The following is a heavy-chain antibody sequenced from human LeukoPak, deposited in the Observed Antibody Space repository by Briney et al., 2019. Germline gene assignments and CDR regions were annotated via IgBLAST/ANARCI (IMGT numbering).Heavy chain of an antibody. CDR2: IYHSGST. J-gene: IGHJ4*02. D-gene: IGHD3-10*01. CDR3: ARVRVTMVRGVIIMPDGGVLYYFDY. Sequence: PSETLSLTCTVSGYSISSGYYWGWIRQPPGKGLEWIGSIYHSGSTYYNPSLKSRVTISVDTSKNQFSLKLSSVTAADTAVYYCARVRVTMVRGVIIMPDGGVLYYFDYWGQGTLVTVSS. CDR1: GYSISSGYY. V-gene: IGHV4-38-2*02.